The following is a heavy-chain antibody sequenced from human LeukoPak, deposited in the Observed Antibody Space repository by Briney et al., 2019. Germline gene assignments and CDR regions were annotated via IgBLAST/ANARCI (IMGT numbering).Heavy chain of an antibody. D-gene: IGHD3-10*01. CDR1: GGSISSSNW. J-gene: IGHJ4*02. CDR3: ARRRVVRGVILDY. Sequence: PSETLSLTSAVSGGSISSSNWWSWVRQPPGKGLEWIGEIYHSGSTNYNPSLKSRVTISVDKSKNQFSLKLSSVTAADTAVYYCARRRVVRGVILDYWGQGTLVTVSS. CDR2: IYHSGST. V-gene: IGHV4-4*02.